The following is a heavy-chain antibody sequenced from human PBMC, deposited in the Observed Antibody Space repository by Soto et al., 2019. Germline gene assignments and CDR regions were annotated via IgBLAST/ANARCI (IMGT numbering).Heavy chain of an antibody. V-gene: IGHV1-69*13. Sequence: SVDVSCQASRGTFSNYSISWLRQAPRQGLERMVGIIPIFGTANYARKFEGRVTITADESTSTAYMELSSLRAEDTAVYYCARDAQYITSSVWRREFDYWGQGTLVTVSS. CDR1: RGTFSNYS. CDR2: IIPIFGTA. CDR3: ARDAQYITSSVWRREFDY. D-gene: IGHD6-6*01. J-gene: IGHJ4*02.